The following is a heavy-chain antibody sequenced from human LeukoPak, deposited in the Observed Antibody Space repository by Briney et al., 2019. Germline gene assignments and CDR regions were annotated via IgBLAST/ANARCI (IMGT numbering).Heavy chain of an antibody. CDR1: GFTFSSYG. D-gene: IGHD4-17*01. CDR3: AKVGYGDTNWFDP. CDR2: ISYDGSNK. Sequence: GGCLRLSCAASGFTFSSYGMHWVRQAPGKGLEWVAVISYDGSNKYYADSVKGRFTISRDNSKSTLYLQMNSLRAEDTAVYYCAKVGYGDTNWFDPWGQGTLVTVSS. J-gene: IGHJ5*02. V-gene: IGHV3-30*18.